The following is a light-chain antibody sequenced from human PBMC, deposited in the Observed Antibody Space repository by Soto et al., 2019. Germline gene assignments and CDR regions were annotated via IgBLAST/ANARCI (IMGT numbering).Light chain of an antibody. Sequence: QSALTQPASVSGSPGQSITISCTGTSSDVGSYNLVSWYQQHPGKAPKLMIYEGSKRPSGVSNRFSGSKSGNTAYLTISGRQAEDEADYYCCSDAGSSTPTVVFGGGTKLTVL. CDR2: EGS. J-gene: IGLJ2*01. CDR3: CSDAGSSTPTVV. V-gene: IGLV2-23*01. CDR1: SSDVGSYNL.